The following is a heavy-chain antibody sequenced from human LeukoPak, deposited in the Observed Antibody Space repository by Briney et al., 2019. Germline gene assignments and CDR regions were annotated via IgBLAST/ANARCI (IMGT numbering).Heavy chain of an antibody. Sequence: ASVKVSCKASGYTFTGYDMHWVRQAPGQGLEWMGWINTNSGGTNYAQKFQGRVTMTRDTSISTAYMELSRLRSDDTAVYYCARDRGWELLRGYFDSWGQGTRVTVSS. V-gene: IGHV1-2*02. J-gene: IGHJ4*02. CDR3: ARDRGWELLRGYFDS. D-gene: IGHD1-26*01. CDR1: GYTFTGYD. CDR2: INTNSGGT.